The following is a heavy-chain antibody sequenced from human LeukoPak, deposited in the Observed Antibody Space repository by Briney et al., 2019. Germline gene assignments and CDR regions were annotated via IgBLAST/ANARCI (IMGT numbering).Heavy chain of an antibody. CDR1: GGSISSSSYY. CDR2: IYYSGST. CDR3: ARGPPYYDFWSGRAFDI. D-gene: IGHD3-3*01. V-gene: IGHV4-39*01. Sequence: SETLSLTCTVSGGSISSSSYYWGWIRQPPGKGLGWIGSIYYSGSTYYNPSLKSRVTISVDTSKNQLSLKLSSVTAADTAVYYCARGPPYYDFWSGRAFDIWGQGTMVTVSS. J-gene: IGHJ3*02.